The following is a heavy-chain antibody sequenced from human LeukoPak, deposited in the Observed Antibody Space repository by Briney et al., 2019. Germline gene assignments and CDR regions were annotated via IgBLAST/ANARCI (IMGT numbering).Heavy chain of an antibody. CDR2: IWYDGSNK. Sequence: GGSLRLSCAASGFTFSSYGMHWVRQAPGKGLEWVAVIWYDGSNKYYAGSVKSRFTISRDNSKNTLYLQMNSLRAEDTAVYYCARNYDSSGHDAFDIWGQGTMVTVSS. CDR3: ARNYDSSGHDAFDI. CDR1: GFTFSSYG. V-gene: IGHV3-33*01. J-gene: IGHJ3*02. D-gene: IGHD3-22*01.